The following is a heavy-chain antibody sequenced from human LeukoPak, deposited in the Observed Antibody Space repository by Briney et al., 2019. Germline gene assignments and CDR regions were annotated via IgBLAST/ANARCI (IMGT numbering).Heavy chain of an antibody. D-gene: IGHD3-10*01. CDR3: ARDYSATGSFDY. J-gene: IGHJ4*02. CDR2: INQDGSVK. CDR1: GFTFSSYW. V-gene: IGHV3-7*04. Sequence: PGGSLRLSCAASGFTFSSYWMNWVRQAPGKGLEWVANINQDGSVKYYVDSVKGRFTISRDNAKNSLYLQMNSLRADDTAVYYCARDYSATGSFDYWGQGTLVTVSS.